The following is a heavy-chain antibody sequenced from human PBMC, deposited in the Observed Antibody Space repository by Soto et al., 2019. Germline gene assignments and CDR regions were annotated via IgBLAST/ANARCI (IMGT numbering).Heavy chain of an antibody. CDR1: GFTFSSYG. CDR3: AKDLRLWSKDYYYYGMDV. J-gene: IGHJ6*02. Sequence: PGESLKISCAASGFTFSSYGMHWVRQAPGKGLEWVAVISYDGSKEFYADSVKGRFTISRDNSKNTLYLQMNSLRAEDTAVYYCAKDLRLWSKDYYYYGMDVWGQGTTVTVSS. V-gene: IGHV3-30*18. CDR2: ISYDGSKE. D-gene: IGHD5-18*01.